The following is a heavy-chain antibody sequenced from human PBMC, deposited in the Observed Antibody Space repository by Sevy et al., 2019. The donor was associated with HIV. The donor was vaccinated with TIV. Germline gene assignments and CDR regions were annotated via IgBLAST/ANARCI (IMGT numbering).Heavy chain of an antibody. CDR3: AKHYGSGWPEFDF. V-gene: IGHV3-23*01. Sequence: GGSLRLSCVASAFKFSSYAMSWVRQPPGKGLEWVSTISGSGGSTYYADSVKGRFTISRDNSKNTLYLQMSSLRVEDTAMYFCAKHYGSGWPEFDFWGQGTLVTVSS. CDR1: AFKFSSYA. J-gene: IGHJ4*02. D-gene: IGHD6-25*01. CDR2: ISGSGGST.